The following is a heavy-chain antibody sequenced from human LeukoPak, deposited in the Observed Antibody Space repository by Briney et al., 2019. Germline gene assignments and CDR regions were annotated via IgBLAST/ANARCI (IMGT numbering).Heavy chain of an antibody. D-gene: IGHD6-13*01. J-gene: IGHJ5*02. V-gene: IGHV4-59*11. CDR3: ARGPSIAAAGTWLYWFDP. CDR2: IYYSGST. CDR1: GGSIGNHY. Sequence: SETLSLTCTVSGGSIGNHYWSWIRQPPGKGLEWIGYIYYSGSTKYNPSLKSRVTISVDTSKNQFSLNLSSVTAADTAVYYCARGPSIAAAGTWLYWFDPWGQGTLVTVSS.